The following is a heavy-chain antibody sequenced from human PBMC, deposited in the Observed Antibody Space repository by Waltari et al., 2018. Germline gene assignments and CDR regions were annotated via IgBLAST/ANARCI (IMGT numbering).Heavy chain of an antibody. CDR2: ITSSDYI. D-gene: IGHD1-26*01. V-gene: IGHV3-21*01. CDR1: GFTLCGYS. Sequence: EVHLVDSGGGLVKPGGSLRLSCAASGFTLCGYSMNGVRQAPGKGLEWVSFITSSDYINYADSVKGRFTISRDNAKNSLYLQMNSLRVEDTAVYYCARDEVHVGPTKVAISFDYWGQGTLVTVSS. J-gene: IGHJ4*02. CDR3: ARDEVHVGPTKVAISFDY.